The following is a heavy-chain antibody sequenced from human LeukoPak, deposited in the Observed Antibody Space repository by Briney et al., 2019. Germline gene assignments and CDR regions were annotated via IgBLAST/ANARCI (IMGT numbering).Heavy chain of an antibody. CDR1: GGSISSYF. CDR3: AISAVYGDYEYYYYYGMDV. CDR2: ISNSGST. Sequence: SETLSLTCIVSGGSISSYFWSWIRQPPGKGLEWIGYISNSGSTNYNPSLKSRVTISVDTSKNQFSLKLSSVTAADTAVYYCAISAVYGDYEYYYYYGMDVWGQGTTVTVSS. J-gene: IGHJ6*02. V-gene: IGHV4-59*12. D-gene: IGHD4-17*01.